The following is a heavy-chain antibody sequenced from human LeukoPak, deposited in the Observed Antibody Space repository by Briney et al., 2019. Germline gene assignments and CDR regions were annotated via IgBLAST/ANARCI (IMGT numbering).Heavy chain of an antibody. CDR1: GGSISSRSHS. CDR2: LYYSGST. V-gene: IGHV4-39*01. D-gene: IGHD1-26*01. Sequence: SETLSLTCTVSGGSISSRSHSWGWIRQPPGKGLEWIGSLYYSGSTYYNPSLKSRVTISVDTSKNQFSLKLSSVTAADTAVYYCARSTAARIVGAPFDYWGQGTLVTVSS. CDR3: ARSTAARIVGAPFDY. J-gene: IGHJ4*02.